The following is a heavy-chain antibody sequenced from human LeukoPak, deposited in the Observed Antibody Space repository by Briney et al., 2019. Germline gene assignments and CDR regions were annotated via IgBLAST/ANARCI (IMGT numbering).Heavy chain of an antibody. CDR2: SNSDGSST. CDR1: GFTFKTYW. CDR3: ATDWEVFDY. D-gene: IGHD1-26*01. J-gene: IGHJ4*02. Sequence: PGGSLRLSCAASGFTFKTYWMHWVRQAPGQGLVWVSHSNSDGSSTSYADSVRGRFTISRDNAKNTLYLQMNSLRAEDTAVYYCATDWEVFDYWGQGTLVTVSS. V-gene: IGHV3-74*01.